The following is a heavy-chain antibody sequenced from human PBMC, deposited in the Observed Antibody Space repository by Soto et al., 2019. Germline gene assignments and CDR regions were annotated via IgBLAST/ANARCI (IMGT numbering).Heavy chain of an antibody. CDR2: ISFNGDVT. D-gene: IGHD2-8*01. J-gene: IGHJ6*02. Sequence: RLSCAASGFSFSAYYMSWIRQAPGKGLERVSYISFNGDVTRYSDSVEGRFTVSRDNAKKSLYLQMNSLRVEDTAVYYCARENGHPGHNYAMDVWGQGTTVTVSS. V-gene: IGHV3-11*01. CDR1: GFSFSAYY. CDR3: ARENGHPGHNYAMDV.